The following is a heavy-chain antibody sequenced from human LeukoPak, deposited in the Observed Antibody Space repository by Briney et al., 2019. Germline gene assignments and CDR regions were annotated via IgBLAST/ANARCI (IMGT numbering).Heavy chain of an antibody. D-gene: IGHD2-15*01. Sequence: GGSLRLSCAASGFTFSSYSMNWVRQAPGKVLEWVSSISSSSSYIYYADSVKGRFTISRDNAKNSLYLQMNSLRAEDTAVYYCAVYCSGGSCYVPWGQGTLVTVSS. V-gene: IGHV3-21*01. CDR3: AVYCSGGSCYVP. CDR2: ISSSSSYI. J-gene: IGHJ5*02. CDR1: GFTFSSYS.